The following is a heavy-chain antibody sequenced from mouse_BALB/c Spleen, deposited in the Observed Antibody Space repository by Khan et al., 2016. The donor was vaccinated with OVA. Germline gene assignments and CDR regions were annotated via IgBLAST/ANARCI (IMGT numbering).Heavy chain of an antibody. CDR2: IYPGTDNS. CDR3: VREEALYHVDH. J-gene: IGHJ2*01. V-gene: IGHV1-76*01. CDR1: GYIFTSYW. D-gene: IGHD3-2*02. Sequence: QVQLKQSGAELVRPGASVKLSCKTSGYIFTSYWIHWVKQRSGQGLEWIARIYPGTDNSYYNEKFKDKATLTADKSSSTAYMQLSSLKSEDSDVYFCVREEALYHVDHWGQGTTLTVSS.